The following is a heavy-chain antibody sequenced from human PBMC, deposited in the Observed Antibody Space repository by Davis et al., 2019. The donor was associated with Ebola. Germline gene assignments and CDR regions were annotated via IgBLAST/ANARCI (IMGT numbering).Heavy chain of an antibody. CDR1: GFPFADYA. CDR2: ISWNSGSQ. Sequence: PGGSLRLSCTATGFPFADYAMHWVRQAPGKGLEWVSGISWNSGSQGYADSVRGRFTISRDNAKNALYLEMNSLRREDTALYYCVKDTYTSGWLNCFDHWGQGTLVTVSS. CDR3: VKDTYTSGWLNCFDH. V-gene: IGHV3-9*01. D-gene: IGHD6-19*01. J-gene: IGHJ4*02.